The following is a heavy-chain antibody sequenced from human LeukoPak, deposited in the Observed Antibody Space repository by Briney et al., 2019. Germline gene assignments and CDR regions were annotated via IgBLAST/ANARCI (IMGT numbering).Heavy chain of an antibody. D-gene: IGHD3-16*02. J-gene: IGHJ4*02. CDR2: INSDGSST. V-gene: IGHV3-74*01. CDR3: ERDAYYYVWGSYRYYY. Sequence: PGGSLRLSCAASGFTFSSYWMHWVRQAPGKGLVWVSRINSDGSSTSYADSVKGRFTISRDNAKNTLYLQMNILRAEDTAVYYCERDAYYYVWGSYRYYYWGQGPPVTVSS. CDR1: GFTFSSYW.